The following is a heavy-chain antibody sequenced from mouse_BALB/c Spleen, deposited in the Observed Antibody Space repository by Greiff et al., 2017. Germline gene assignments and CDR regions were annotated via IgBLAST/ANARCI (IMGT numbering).Heavy chain of an antibody. CDR2: ISSGSSTI. CDR1: GFTFSSFG. Sequence: EVQVVESGGGLVQPGGSRKLSCAASGFTFSSFGMHWVRQAPEKGLEWVAYISSGSSTIYYADTVKGRFTISRDNPKNTLFLQMTSLRSEDTAMYYCARWYYYGSSYAMDYWGQGTSVTVSS. D-gene: IGHD1-1*01. V-gene: IGHV5-17*02. CDR3: ARWYYYGSSYAMDY. J-gene: IGHJ4*01.